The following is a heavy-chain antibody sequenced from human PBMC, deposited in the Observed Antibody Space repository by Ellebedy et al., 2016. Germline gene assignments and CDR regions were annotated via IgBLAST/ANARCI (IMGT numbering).Heavy chain of an antibody. Sequence: GESLKISXAASGFTFSSYAMSWVRQAPGKGLEWVSTISDGGGSTYYADSVKGRFTISRDNSKNTLYLQMNSLRAEDTAVYYCARASRRFLSGYYYGMDVWGQGTTVTVSS. V-gene: IGHV3-23*01. CDR1: GFTFSSYA. D-gene: IGHD2-21*01. CDR3: ARASRRFLSGYYYGMDV. CDR2: ISDGGGST. J-gene: IGHJ6*02.